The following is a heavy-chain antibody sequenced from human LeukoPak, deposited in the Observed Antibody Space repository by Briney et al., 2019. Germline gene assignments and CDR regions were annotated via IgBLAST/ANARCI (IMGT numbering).Heavy chain of an antibody. V-gene: IGHV4-34*01. CDR2: INHSGST. CDR3: ARESESSFDY. CDR1: GGSFSGYY. D-gene: IGHD3-3*01. Sequence: SETQSLTCAVYGGSFSGYYWSWIRQPPGKGLEWIGEINHSGSTNYNPSLKSRVTISVDTSKNQFSLKLSSVTAADTAVYYCARESESSFDYWGQGTLVTVSS. J-gene: IGHJ4*02.